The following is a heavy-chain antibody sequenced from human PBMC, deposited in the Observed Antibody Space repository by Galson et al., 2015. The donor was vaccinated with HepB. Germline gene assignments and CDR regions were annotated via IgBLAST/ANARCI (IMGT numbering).Heavy chain of an antibody. V-gene: IGHV3-7*03. CDR3: ARWDQKTAWGRDY. CDR2: LKEDGSVE. D-gene: IGHD2-21*02. J-gene: IGHJ4*02. Sequence: SLRLSCAGSGFRFNSYWMSWVRQAPGKGLEWVASLKEDGSVEQYVDSVKGRFTVSRDNAKDSLFLQMSSLGDEDTAVYYCARWDQKTAWGRDYWGRGTLGTVSS. CDR1: GFRFNSYW.